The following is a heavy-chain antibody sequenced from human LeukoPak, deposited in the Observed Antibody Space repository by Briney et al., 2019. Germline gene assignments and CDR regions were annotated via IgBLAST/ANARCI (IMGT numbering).Heavy chain of an antibody. V-gene: IGHV3-66*02. CDR1: GFTVSRNF. J-gene: IGHJ3*02. Sequence: PGGSLRLSCAASGFTVSRNFMNWVRQAPGKGLEWVSVIYTGGNTYYADSVKGRFTIYRDNSKNTLYLQMNSLRVEDTAVYYCARQDTFDIWCQGTMVTVSS. CDR3: ARQDTFDI. CDR2: IYTGGNT.